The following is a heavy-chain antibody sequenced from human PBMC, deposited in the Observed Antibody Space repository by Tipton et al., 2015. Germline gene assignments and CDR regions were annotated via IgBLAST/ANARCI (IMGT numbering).Heavy chain of an antibody. CDR1: GFTFSSYN. Sequence: SLRLSCAASGFTFSSYNMHWVRQAPGKGLEWVAVISYDGSNKYYADSVKGRFTISRDNSKNTLYLQMNSLRAEDTAVYYCAKDPKSSGWYGLFDYWGQGTLVTVSS. CDR3: AKDPKSSGWYGLFDY. V-gene: IGHV3-30*18. CDR2: ISYDGSNK. J-gene: IGHJ4*02. D-gene: IGHD6-19*01.